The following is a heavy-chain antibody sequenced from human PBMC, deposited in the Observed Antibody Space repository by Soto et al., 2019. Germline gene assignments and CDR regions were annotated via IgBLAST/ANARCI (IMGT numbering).Heavy chain of an antibody. J-gene: IGHJ6*03. CDR2: IKQDGSEK. V-gene: IGHV3-7*01. D-gene: IGHD2-15*01. CDR1: GFTFSSYW. CDR3: ARDQGYCSGGSCYPGYYYYYYMDV. Sequence: GGFLRLSCAASGFTFSSYWMSWVRQAPGKGLEWVANIKQDGSEKYYVDSVKGRFTISRDNAKNSLYLQMNSLRAEDTAVYYCARDQGYCSGGSCYPGYYYYYYMDVWGKGTTVTVSS.